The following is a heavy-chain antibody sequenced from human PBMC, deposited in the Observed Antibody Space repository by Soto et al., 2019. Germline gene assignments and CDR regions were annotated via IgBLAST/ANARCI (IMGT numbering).Heavy chain of an antibody. CDR3: AKDGGRSPKGDYFDY. Sequence: PGWSLRLSFAASGFTFSSYAMSWVRQAPGKGLEWVSAISGSGGSTYYADSVKGRFTISRDNSKNTLYLQMNSLRAEDKAVYYCAKDGGRSPKGDYFDYWGQGTLVTVYS. J-gene: IGHJ4*02. V-gene: IGHV3-23*01. CDR1: GFTFSSYA. CDR2: ISGSGGST. D-gene: IGHD6-25*01.